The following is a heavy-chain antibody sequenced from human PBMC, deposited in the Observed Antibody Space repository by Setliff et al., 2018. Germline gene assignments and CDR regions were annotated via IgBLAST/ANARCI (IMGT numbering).Heavy chain of an antibody. Sequence: GGSLRLSCAASGFNFSINDMTYGMSWVRQAPGKGLQWVSGIRGNSGSTYYAASVKGRFTIFRESSKNTLYLYMTSLRAEDTAVYYCAKPQLELRWGFESWGQGTPVTVSS. CDR2: IRGNSGST. J-gene: IGHJ4*02. CDR3: AKPQLELRWGFES. CDR1: GFNFSINDMTYG. D-gene: IGHD1-1*01. V-gene: IGHV3-23*01.